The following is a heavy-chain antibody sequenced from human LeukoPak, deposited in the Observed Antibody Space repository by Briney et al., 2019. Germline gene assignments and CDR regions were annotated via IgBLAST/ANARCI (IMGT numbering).Heavy chain of an antibody. CDR3: ARQSSGWYIDY. Sequence: PSQTLSLTCTVSGGSISSGDYYWSWIRQPPGKGLEWIGYIYYSGSTYSNPSLKSRVTISVDTSKNQFSLKLSSVTAADTAVYYCARQSSGWYIDYWGQGTLVTVSS. V-gene: IGHV4-30-4*01. J-gene: IGHJ4*02. CDR2: IYYSGST. CDR1: GGSISSGDYY. D-gene: IGHD6-19*01.